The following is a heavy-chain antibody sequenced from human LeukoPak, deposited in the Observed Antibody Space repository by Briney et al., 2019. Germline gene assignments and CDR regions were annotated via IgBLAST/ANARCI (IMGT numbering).Heavy chain of an antibody. CDR1: GYSFTSYW. V-gene: IGHV5-51*01. CDR3: ATKGFGPATVSNWFDP. D-gene: IGHD2-2*01. J-gene: IGHJ5*02. Sequence: GESLKISFKGSGYSFTSYWIGWVRQMPGKGLEWMGIIYPGDSDTRYSPSFQGQVTISADKSISTAYLQWSSLKASDTAMYYCATKGFGPATVSNWFDPWGQGTLVTVSS. CDR2: IYPGDSDT.